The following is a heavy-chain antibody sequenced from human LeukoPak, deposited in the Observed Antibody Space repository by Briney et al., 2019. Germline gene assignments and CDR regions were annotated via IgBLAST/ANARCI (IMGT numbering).Heavy chain of an antibody. CDR3: AKDLYFTS. CDR2: ITGPGGGT. D-gene: IGHD2-8*01. V-gene: IGHV3-23*01. J-gene: IGHJ4*02. CDR1: GFTFSDYP. Sequence: GGSLRLSCAASGFTFSDYPMYRVRQAPGKGLEWVSAITGPGGGTYYADSVKGRFTISRDNSKNTLYLQMNSLRAEDTALYYCAKDLYFTSWGQGALVIVSS.